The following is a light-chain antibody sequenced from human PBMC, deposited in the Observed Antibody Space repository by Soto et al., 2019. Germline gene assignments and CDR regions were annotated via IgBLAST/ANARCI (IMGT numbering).Light chain of an antibody. J-gene: IGLJ2*01. CDR1: SSDVGSYNL. Sequence: QSALTQPASVSGSPGQSITISCTGTSSDVGSYNLVSWYQQHPGKAPKLMIYEGSKRPSGVSNRFSGSKSGNTASLTISGLQAEDEADYYCCSYAGLSPLFGGGTNLTVL. CDR2: EGS. V-gene: IGLV2-23*01. CDR3: CSYAGLSPL.